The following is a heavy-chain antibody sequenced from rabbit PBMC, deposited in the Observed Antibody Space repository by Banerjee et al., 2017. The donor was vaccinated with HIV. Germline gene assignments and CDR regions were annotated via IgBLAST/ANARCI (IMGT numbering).Heavy chain of an antibody. J-gene: IGHJ4*01. CDR2: INTSSGNT. CDR3: ARDLAGAIGWNFNL. CDR1: GFSFSNVYV. V-gene: IGHV1S45*01. D-gene: IGHD4-1*01. Sequence: QEQLEESGGDLVKPEGSLTLTCTASGFSFSNVYVMCWVRQAPGKGLEWIGCINTSSGNTVYASWVNGRFSISKTSSTTVTLQMTSLTAADTATYFCARDLAGAIGWNFNLWGPGTLVTVS.